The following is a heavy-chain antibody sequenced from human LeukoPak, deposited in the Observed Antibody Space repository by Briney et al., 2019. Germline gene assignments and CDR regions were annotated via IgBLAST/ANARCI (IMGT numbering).Heavy chain of an antibody. CDR1: GASFNDYY. Sequence: PSKTLSLTXAVYGASFNDYYWSWIRHSPTKGLEWIGEVNHSGSAKYNPSLKSRVTISADKSKNQFFLRLSPVAAADSGVYYCARERASNNHDNWFDPWGQGTLVTVSS. V-gene: IGHV4-34*01. CDR2: VNHSGSA. J-gene: IGHJ5*02. D-gene: IGHD1/OR15-1a*01. CDR3: ARERASNNHDNWFDP.